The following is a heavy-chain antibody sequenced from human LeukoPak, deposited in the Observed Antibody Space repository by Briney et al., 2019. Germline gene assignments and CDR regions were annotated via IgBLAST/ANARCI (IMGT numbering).Heavy chain of an antibody. Sequence: PSETLSLTCTVSGGSISSYYWSWIRQPAGKGLEWIGRIYTCGRTNYNPSLKSRVTMSVDTSKNQFSLKLSSVTAADTAVYYCARDPPTSYCGGDCYHGAFDIWGQGTMVTVSS. CDR3: ARDPPTSYCGGDCYHGAFDI. V-gene: IGHV4-4*07. D-gene: IGHD2-21*02. J-gene: IGHJ3*02. CDR2: IYTCGRT. CDR1: GGSISSYY.